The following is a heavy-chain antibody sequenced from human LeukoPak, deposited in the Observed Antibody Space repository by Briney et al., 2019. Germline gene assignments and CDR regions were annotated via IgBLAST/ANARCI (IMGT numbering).Heavy chain of an antibody. CDR3: AELGITMIGGV. J-gene: IGHJ6*04. D-gene: IGHD3-10*02. Sequence: SGGSLRLSCAASGFTFSSYSMNWVRQAPGKGLEWVSSISSSSSYIYYADSVKGRFTISRDNAKNSLYLQMNTLRAEDTAVYYCAELGITMIGGVWGKGTTVTISS. CDR2: ISSSSSYI. CDR1: GFTFSSYS. V-gene: IGHV3-21*01.